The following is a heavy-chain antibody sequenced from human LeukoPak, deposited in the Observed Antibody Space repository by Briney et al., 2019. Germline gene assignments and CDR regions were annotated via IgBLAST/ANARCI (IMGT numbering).Heavy chain of an antibody. V-gene: IGHV3-30*03. CDR1: GFSFGDFG. D-gene: IGHD6-13*01. CDR3: ARAGGAAFDL. CDR2: ISVDGDNK. Sequence: GGSLRLSCAASGFSFGDFGMHWVRQAPGKGLEWVTIISVDGDNKPSADSVKGRFSISRDNSKSTLYLEMHSLRPEDTAVYYCARAGGAAFDLWGLGTLVTVSS. J-gene: IGHJ4*02.